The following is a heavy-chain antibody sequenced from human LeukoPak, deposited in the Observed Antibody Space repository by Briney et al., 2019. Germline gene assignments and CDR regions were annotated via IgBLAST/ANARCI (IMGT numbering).Heavy chain of an antibody. V-gene: IGHV3-23*01. CDR3: AKDPTHYRVWDYYETIGLSY. CDR2: ISGSGGST. CDR1: GFTFSSYA. D-gene: IGHD3-22*01. J-gene: IGHJ4*02. Sequence: GGSLRLSCGASGFTFSSYAMSWVRQAPGKGLEWVSAISGSGGSTYYADSVKDRFTISRDNSKNTLNLQMNSLRAEDTAVYYCAKDPTHYRVWDYYETIGLSYWGQGTLVTVSS.